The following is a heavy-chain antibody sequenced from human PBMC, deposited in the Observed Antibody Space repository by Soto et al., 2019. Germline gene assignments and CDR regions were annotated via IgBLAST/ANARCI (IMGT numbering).Heavy chain of an antibody. Sequence: PSETLSLTCTVSGGSISSYYWSWIRQPPGKGLEWIGYIYYSGSTNYNPSLKSRVTISVDTSKNQFSLKLSSVTAADTAVYYCARLQPYDILTGGHYYYYGMDVWGQGTTVTVSS. D-gene: IGHD3-9*01. CDR2: IYYSGST. CDR1: GGSISSYY. CDR3: ARLQPYDILTGGHYYYYGMDV. J-gene: IGHJ6*02. V-gene: IGHV4-59*08.